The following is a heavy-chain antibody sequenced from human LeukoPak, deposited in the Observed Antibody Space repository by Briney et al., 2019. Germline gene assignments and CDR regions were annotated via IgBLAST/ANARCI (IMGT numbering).Heavy chain of an antibody. CDR2: INPSGGST. D-gene: IGHD4/OR15-4a*01. CDR1: ASTFTSCY. CDR3: ARGAHDYSFDD. V-gene: IGHV1-46*01. J-gene: IGHJ4*02. Sequence: GASVKVCCKAAASTFTSCYMHLMRQAPGQGLEWMGIINPSGGSTSYAQKFQGRVTMTRDTSTSTVYMELSSLRSEDTAVYYCARGAHDYSFDDWGQGTLVTVSS.